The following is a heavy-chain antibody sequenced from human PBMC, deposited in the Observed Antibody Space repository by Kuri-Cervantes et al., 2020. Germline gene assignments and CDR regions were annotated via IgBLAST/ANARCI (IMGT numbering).Heavy chain of an antibody. CDR2: IYSGGST. CDR1: GFTVSSNY. J-gene: IGHJ4*02. Sequence: LSLTCAASGFTVSSNYMSWVRQAPGKGLEWVSVIYSGGSTYHADSVKGRFTISRDNSKNTLYLQMNSLRAEDTAVCYCARSKLLWFGTFDYWGQGTLVTVSS. V-gene: IGHV3-66*02. D-gene: IGHD3-10*01. CDR3: ARSKLLWFGTFDY.